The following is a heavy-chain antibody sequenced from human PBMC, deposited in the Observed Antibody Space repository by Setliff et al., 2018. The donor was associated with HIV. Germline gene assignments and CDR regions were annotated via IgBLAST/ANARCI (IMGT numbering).Heavy chain of an antibody. J-gene: IGHJ5*02. CDR3: ATETDT. V-gene: IGHV3-23*01. CDR2: ISGSGGST. Sequence: GGSLRLSCAASGVTLNTHAMTWVRQAPGKGLEWVSAISGSGGSTYYADSVRGRFSISRDNADNSVYLQMNNLVAEDTGIYYCATETDTWGQGTLVTVSS. CDR1: GVTLNTHA.